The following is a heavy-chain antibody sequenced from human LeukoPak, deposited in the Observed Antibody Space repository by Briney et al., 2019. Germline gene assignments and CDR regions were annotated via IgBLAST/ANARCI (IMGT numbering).Heavy chain of an antibody. J-gene: IGHJ6*02. V-gene: IGHV3-43*02. CDR1: GFTIGPYA. D-gene: IGHD2/OR15-2a*01. CDR2: IKADGSGT. Sequence: GGSLRLSCAASGFTIGPYAMYWVRQGPGGGLEWVSVIKADGSGTFYADSVRGRFTTSRDNSKNSLYLQMNSLTSEDTALYYCATWAFYHNLDVWGQGTTVIVSS. CDR3: ATWAFYHNLDV.